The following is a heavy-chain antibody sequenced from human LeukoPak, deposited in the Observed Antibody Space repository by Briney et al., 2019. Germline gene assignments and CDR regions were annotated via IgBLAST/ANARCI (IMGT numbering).Heavy chain of an antibody. V-gene: IGHV3-23*01. Sequence: GGTLRLSCAASGFTFSSYGMSWVRQAPGKGLEWVSAISGSGGSTYYADSVKGRFTISRDNSKNTLYLQMNSLRAEDTAVYYCARGTMFPYYFDYWGQGTLVTVSS. CDR1: GFTFSSYG. J-gene: IGHJ4*02. CDR2: ISGSGGST. CDR3: ARGTMFPYYFDY. D-gene: IGHD3-10*02.